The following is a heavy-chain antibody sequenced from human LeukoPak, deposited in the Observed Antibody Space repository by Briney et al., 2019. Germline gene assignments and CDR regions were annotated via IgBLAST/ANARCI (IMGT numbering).Heavy chain of an antibody. J-gene: IGHJ5*02. CDR3: ASSLAVAAWFDP. V-gene: IGHV3-7*01. CDR2: IKQDGSEK. Sequence: PGGSLRLSCAASGFTLSDYYMSWVRQAPGKGLEWVANIKQDGSEKYYVDSVKGRFTISRDNAKKSLYLQMNSLRAEDTAVYYCASSLAVAAWFDPWGQGTLVTVSS. D-gene: IGHD6-19*01. CDR1: GFTLSDYY.